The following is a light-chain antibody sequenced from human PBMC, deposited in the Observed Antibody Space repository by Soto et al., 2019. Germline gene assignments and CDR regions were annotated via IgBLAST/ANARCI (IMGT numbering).Light chain of an antibody. CDR2: AAS. Sequence: EIVLTQSPATLSLSPGERATLSCRASQSVGTFVAWFQQRPGQAPGVLIYAASSRATGIPVRFSGSGSGTDFTHTISSREPEDFAVYYWQERSNWPRWTFGQGTKV. CDR3: QERSNWPRWT. CDR1: QSVGTF. V-gene: IGKV3-11*01. J-gene: IGKJ1*01.